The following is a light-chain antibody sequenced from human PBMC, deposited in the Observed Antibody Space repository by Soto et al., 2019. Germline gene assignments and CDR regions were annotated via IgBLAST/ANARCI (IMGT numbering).Light chain of an antibody. Sequence: DIQVTQSPSSLSASVGDSVTITCQTSHDISKFLNWYQQKPGKVPKLLIYDASKLEAGVPSRFSGSGSGKDFTFTISSLQAEDFATYYCQQYDNVPPNTFGQGTKLEIK. CDR2: DAS. V-gene: IGKV1-33*01. CDR3: QQYDNVPPNT. J-gene: IGKJ2*01. CDR1: HDISKF.